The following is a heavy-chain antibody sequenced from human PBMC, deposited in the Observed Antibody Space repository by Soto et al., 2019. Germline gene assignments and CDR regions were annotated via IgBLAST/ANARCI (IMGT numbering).Heavy chain of an antibody. D-gene: IGHD2-15*01. CDR1: GFTFSSYA. J-gene: IGHJ6*02. CDR3: AKDQCSGGSCYRYYYYYGMDV. Sequence: GGSLRLSCAASGFTFSSYAMSWVRQAPGKGLEWVSAISGSGGSTYYADSVKGRFTISRDNSKNTLYLQMNSLRAEDTAVYYCAKDQCSGGSCYRYYYYYGMDVWGQGTTVTVSS. CDR2: ISGSGGST. V-gene: IGHV3-23*01.